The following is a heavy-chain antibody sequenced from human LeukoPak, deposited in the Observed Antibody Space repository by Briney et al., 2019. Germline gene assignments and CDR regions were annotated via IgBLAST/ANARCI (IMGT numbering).Heavy chain of an antibody. V-gene: IGHV3-48*01. CDR1: GFTFSSYS. J-gene: IGHJ4*02. CDR2: ISSSSSTT. Sequence: GGSLRLSCAASGFTFSSYSMNWVRQAPGKGLEWVSYISSSSSTTYYADSVKGRFTISRDNAKNSLYLQMNSLRAEDTAVYYCARSSSGWYFDYWGQGTLVTVSS. D-gene: IGHD6-19*01. CDR3: ARSSSGWYFDY.